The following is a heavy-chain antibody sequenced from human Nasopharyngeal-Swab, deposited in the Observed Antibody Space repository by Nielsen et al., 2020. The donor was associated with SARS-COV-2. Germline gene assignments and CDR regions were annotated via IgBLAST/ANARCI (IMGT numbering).Heavy chain of an antibody. CDR3: ARARGAYGDYYYYYYTDV. CDR2: TYYRSKWYN. Sequence: PRLSLPCAISGDSVSSSRAAWNWIRQSPSRGLEWLGRTYYRSKWYNDYAVSVKSRITINPDTSKNQFSLHLNSVTPEDTAVYYCARARGAYGDYYYYYYTDVWGKGTTVTVSS. CDR1: GDSVSSSRAA. V-gene: IGHV6-1*01. D-gene: IGHD4-17*01. J-gene: IGHJ6*03.